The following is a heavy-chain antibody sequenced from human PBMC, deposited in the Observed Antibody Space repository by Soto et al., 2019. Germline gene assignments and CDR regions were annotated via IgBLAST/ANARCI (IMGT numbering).Heavy chain of an antibody. J-gene: IGHJ6*03. CDR2: ISWNSGSI. D-gene: IGHD2-15*01. Sequence: EVQLVESGGGLVQPGRSLRLSCAASGFTFDDYAMHWVRQAPGKGLEWVSGISWNSGSIGYADSVKGRFTISRDNAKNSLYLQMNSLRAEDTALYYCAKAARRLLPYYYYYMDVWGKGTTVTVSS. V-gene: IGHV3-9*01. CDR1: GFTFDDYA. CDR3: AKAARRLLPYYYYYMDV.